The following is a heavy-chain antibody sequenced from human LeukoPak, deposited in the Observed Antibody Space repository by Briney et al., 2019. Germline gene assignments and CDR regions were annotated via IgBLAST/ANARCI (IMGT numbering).Heavy chain of an antibody. Sequence: PSETLSLTCAVYGGSFSGYYWSWIRQPPGKGLEWIGSIYYSGSTYYNPSLKSRVTISVDTSKNQFSLKLSSVTAADTAMYYCARGYCSSTSCYVPFDYWGQGTLVTVSS. V-gene: IGHV4-34*01. D-gene: IGHD2-2*01. CDR2: IYYSGST. J-gene: IGHJ4*02. CDR1: GGSFSGYY. CDR3: ARGYCSSTSCYVPFDY.